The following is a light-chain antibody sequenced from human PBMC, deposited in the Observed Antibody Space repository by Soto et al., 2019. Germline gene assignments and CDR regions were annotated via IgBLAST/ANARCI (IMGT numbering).Light chain of an antibody. Sequence: DIQMTQYPSTLSASVGDRVTITCRASQSIDNWLAWYQEKPGKAPKLLIYKTSTLASGVPSRFSGSASGTEFTLTISSLQPDDFATYYCQQYYTMYTFGRGTRLEI. J-gene: IGKJ2*01. CDR3: QQYYTMYT. V-gene: IGKV1-5*03. CDR1: QSIDNW. CDR2: KTS.